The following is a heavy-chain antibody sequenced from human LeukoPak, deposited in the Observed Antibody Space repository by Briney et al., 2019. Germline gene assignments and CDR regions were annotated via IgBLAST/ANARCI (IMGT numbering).Heavy chain of an antibody. CDR2: ISISSSVI. CDR1: GFTFSDYT. D-gene: IGHD3-16*01. J-gene: IGHJ4*02. V-gene: IGHV3-21*01. CDR3: ARDLGARGH. Sequence: KTGGSLRLSCAASGFTFSDYTMNWVRQAPGRGLEWLASISISSSVIYYADSVKGRFTISRGNAKNTLFLQMDSLRVEDTGHYYCARDLGARGHWGQGTLVIVSS.